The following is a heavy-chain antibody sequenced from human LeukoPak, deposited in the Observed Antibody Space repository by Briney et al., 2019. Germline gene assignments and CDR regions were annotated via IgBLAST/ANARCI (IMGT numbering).Heavy chain of an antibody. CDR1: GFSFDDYA. D-gene: IGHD6-6*01. V-gene: IGHV3-9*01. CDR2: ISWNSDAV. CDR3: AEQSTEQFSSSDAYGDFDY. J-gene: IGHJ4*02. Sequence: GRSLRLSCEASGFSFDDYAMHWVRQAPGKGLEWVSGISWNSDAVGYADSVKGRFTISRDNAKSSLYLQMNSLRAEDTAFYYCAEQSTEQFSSSDAYGDFDYWGQGTLVTVSS.